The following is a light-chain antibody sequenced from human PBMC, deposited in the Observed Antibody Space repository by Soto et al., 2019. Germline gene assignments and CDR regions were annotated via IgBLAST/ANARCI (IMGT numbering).Light chain of an antibody. CDR2: GAS. V-gene: IGKV3-20*01. J-gene: IGKJ2*01. CDR3: QQYGSSPRGYT. CDR1: QSVSSSY. Sequence: EIVLTQSPGTLSLSPGERATLSCRASQSVSSSYLAWYQQKPGQAPRLLIYGASSRATGIPDRFSGSGSGTDFTLTISRLELEDFAVYYCQQYGSSPRGYTFGQGTK.